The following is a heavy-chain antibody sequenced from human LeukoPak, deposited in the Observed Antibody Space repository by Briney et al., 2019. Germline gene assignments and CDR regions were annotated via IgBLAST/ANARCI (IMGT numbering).Heavy chain of an antibody. CDR2: ITSEGSST. D-gene: IGHD3-16*01. CDR3: ARDPWGIHAY. Sequence: PGGSLRLSCAASGFTFSSYWMHWVRQVPGKGLVWVSRITSEGSSTSYADSVKGRFTISRDNAKNSLYLQMNSLRAEDTAIYYCARDPWGIHAYWGQGTLVTVSS. CDR1: GFTFSSYW. V-gene: IGHV3-74*01. J-gene: IGHJ4*02.